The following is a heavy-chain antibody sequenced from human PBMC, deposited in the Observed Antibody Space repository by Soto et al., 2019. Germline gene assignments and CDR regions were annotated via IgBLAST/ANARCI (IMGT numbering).Heavy chain of an antibody. Sequence: GGYLRLSYAASGFPLSAYAMSWVRPAPGKGLEWVSSLSTSGDITYYADSVKGRFTISRDNSKNTLFLQMSSLRAEDTALYYCARGDSGGSGSPASHYYSGLDVWGQGTTVTVSS. CDR1: GFPLSAYA. CDR2: LSTSGDIT. D-gene: IGHD3-22*01. CDR3: ARGDSGGSGSPASHYYSGLDV. J-gene: IGHJ6*02. V-gene: IGHV3-23*01.